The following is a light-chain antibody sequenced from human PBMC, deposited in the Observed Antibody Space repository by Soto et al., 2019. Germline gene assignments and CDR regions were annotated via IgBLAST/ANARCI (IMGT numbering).Light chain of an antibody. V-gene: IGKV1-27*01. CDR1: QGIGNF. Sequence: DIQMTQSPSSLSASVGDRVTISCRASQGIGNFLAWYQQKPGTVPKHLISAASILQSGVPSRFSGRGSGTDFELTISRLPPEDVTSYNCQQHDSPPRTFDQGTK. CDR2: AAS. CDR3: QQHDSPPRT. J-gene: IGKJ1*01.